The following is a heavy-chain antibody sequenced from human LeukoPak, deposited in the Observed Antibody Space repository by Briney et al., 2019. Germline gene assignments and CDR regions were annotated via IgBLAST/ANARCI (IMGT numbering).Heavy chain of an antibody. Sequence: GASVNVTCKASGYTFTSYGISWVRLAPGQGQELMGWISAYNGDTSYAQRLQGRVTMTTDTSTSTAYMDLRSLRSDDTAVYYCARSAGGSRRFDPWGQGTLVTVSS. V-gene: IGHV1-18*01. CDR2: ISAYNGDT. D-gene: IGHD1-26*01. CDR1: GYTFTSYG. J-gene: IGHJ5*02. CDR3: ARSAGGSRRFDP.